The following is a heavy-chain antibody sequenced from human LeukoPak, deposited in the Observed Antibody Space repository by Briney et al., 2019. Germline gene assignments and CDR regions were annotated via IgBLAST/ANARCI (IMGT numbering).Heavy chain of an antibody. CDR2: INHSGST. CDR1: GGSFSGYY. J-gene: IGHJ5*02. Sequence: SETLSLTCAVYGGSFSGYYWSWIRQPPGKGLEWIGEINHSGSTNYNPSLKSRVTISVDTSKNQFSLKLSSVTAADTAVYYCARYKPSYVWGSYRYRGRNWFDPWGQGTLVTVSS. CDR3: ARYKPSYVWGSYRYRGRNWFDP. V-gene: IGHV4-34*01. D-gene: IGHD3-16*02.